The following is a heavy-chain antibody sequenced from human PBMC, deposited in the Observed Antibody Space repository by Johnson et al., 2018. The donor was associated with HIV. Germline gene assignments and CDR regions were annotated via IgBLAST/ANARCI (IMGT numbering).Heavy chain of an antibody. Sequence: QVQLVESGGGVVQPGRSLRLSCAASGFTFSSYGMHWVRQAPGKGLEWVAVISYDGSNKYYADSVKGRFTISRDNSNNTLYLQMNSLRAEDTAVYYCARENQDAFDIWGQGTMVTVSS. CDR1: GFTFSSYG. V-gene: IGHV3-30*03. CDR2: ISYDGSNK. CDR3: ARENQDAFDI. J-gene: IGHJ3*02.